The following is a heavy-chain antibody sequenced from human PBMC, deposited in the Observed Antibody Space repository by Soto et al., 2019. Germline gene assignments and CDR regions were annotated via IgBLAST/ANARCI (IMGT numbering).Heavy chain of an antibody. Sequence: SVKVSCKASGFTFTSSAVQWVRQARGQRLEWIGWIVVGSGNTNYAQKFQERVTITRDMYTSTAYMELSSLRSEDTAVYYCAAQGSSTTSYYYGMDVWGQGTTVTVSS. CDR3: AAQGSSTTSYYYGMDV. V-gene: IGHV1-58*01. CDR2: IVVGSGNT. J-gene: IGHJ6*02. D-gene: IGHD6-6*01. CDR1: GFTFTSSA.